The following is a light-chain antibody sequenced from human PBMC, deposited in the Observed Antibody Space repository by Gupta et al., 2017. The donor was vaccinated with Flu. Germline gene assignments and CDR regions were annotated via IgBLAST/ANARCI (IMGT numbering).Light chain of an antibody. V-gene: IGLV2-11*01. Sequence: QSALTQPRSVSGSPGQSVTISCTGTSSDVGGYNYVSWYQHHPGKAPNLMIYDVSKRPAGVPDRFSASKSGNTASLTISGLQAEDDADYYCSSYAGSNNYVFGTGTKVTVL. J-gene: IGLJ1*01. CDR2: DVS. CDR1: SSDVGGYNY. CDR3: SSYAGSNNYV.